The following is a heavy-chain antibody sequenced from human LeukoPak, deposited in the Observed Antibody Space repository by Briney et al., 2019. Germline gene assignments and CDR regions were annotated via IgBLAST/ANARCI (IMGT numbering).Heavy chain of an antibody. Sequence: PSETLSLTCTVSGDSISSGSKYWSWIRQPAGKGLEWIGRIYINGNTNYNPSLKSRVTISVDMSKNQFSLKLSSVTAADTAIYYCARDEVLAYYDGRSWFQLWGQGTLVTVSP. CDR1: GDSISSGSKY. CDR3: ARDEVLAYYDGRSWFQL. CDR2: IYINGNT. J-gene: IGHJ1*01. V-gene: IGHV4-61*02. D-gene: IGHD3-22*01.